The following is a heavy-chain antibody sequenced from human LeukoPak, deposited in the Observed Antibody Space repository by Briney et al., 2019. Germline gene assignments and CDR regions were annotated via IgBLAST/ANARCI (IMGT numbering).Heavy chain of an antibody. CDR1: GYTFTSHY. D-gene: IGHD5/OR15-5a*01. Sequence: ASVKVSCKASGYTFTSHYMHWVRQAPGQGLEWMGIINPSGGNTNYAQKFQGRVTMTRDTSTSTVYMELSSLRSEDTAVYYCARGDHVRIYAESSFDIWGQGTMVTVSS. CDR2: INPSGGNT. J-gene: IGHJ3*02. V-gene: IGHV1-46*01. CDR3: ARGDHVRIYAESSFDI.